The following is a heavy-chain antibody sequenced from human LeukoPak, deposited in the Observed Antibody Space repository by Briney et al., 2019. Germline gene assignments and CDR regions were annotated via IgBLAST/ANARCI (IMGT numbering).Heavy chain of an antibody. J-gene: IGHJ6*02. CDR2: ISYDGSNK. V-gene: IGHV3-30*18. Sequence: GGSLRLSCAASGFTFSSYGMHWVRQAPGKGLEWVAVISYDGSNKYYADSVKGRFTISRDNSKNPLYLQMNSLRAEDTAVYYCAKDGGFGELSPYYGMDVWGQGTTVTVSS. D-gene: IGHD3-10*01. CDR3: AKDGGFGELSPYYGMDV. CDR1: GFTFSSYG.